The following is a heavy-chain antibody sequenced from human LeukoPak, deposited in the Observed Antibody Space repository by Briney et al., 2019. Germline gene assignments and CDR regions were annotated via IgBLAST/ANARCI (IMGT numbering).Heavy chain of an antibody. CDR1: IGSFSVYY. CDR2: INHSGST. D-gene: IGHD1-1*01. CDR3: ARGGNNNWYGDAFDV. Sequence: PSETLSLTCAVYIGSFSVYYWTWIRQPPGRGLEWIGEINHSGSTNYNPSLKSRVTMSVDTSKNQFSLKVTSVTAADTAVYYCARGGNNNWYGDAFDVWGQGTMVTVSS. V-gene: IGHV4-34*01. J-gene: IGHJ3*01.